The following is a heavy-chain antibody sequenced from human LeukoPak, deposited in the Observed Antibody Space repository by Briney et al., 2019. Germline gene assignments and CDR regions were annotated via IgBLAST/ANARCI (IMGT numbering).Heavy chain of an antibody. CDR2: ISDSGANT. CDR1: GFTFSTYA. CDR3: AKSMTLQWRGFFDL. J-gene: IGHJ2*01. D-gene: IGHD6-19*01. V-gene: IGHV3-23*01. Sequence: GGSLRLSCVASGFTFSTYAMSWVRQAPGKGLEWVSTISDSGANTYYADSVRGRFTISRDNSKNTLYLQKNSLRADDTAIYYCAKSMTLQWRGFFDLWGRGTHVTVSS.